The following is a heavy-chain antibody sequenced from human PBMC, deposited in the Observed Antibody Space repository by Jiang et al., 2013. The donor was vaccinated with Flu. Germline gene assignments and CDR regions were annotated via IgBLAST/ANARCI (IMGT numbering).Heavy chain of an antibody. V-gene: IGHV5-51*01. Sequence: SLKISCKGSGYSFPNYWIGWVRQMPGKGLEWMGIIYPGDSDTRYSPSFQGQVTISADKSIRSAYLQWSSLKASDTAMYYCARIPLETRITFGGASDYWGQGTLVTVSS. CDR3: ARIPLETRITFGGASDY. D-gene: IGHD3-16*01. J-gene: IGHJ4*02. CDR2: IYPGDSDT. CDR1: GYSFPNYW.